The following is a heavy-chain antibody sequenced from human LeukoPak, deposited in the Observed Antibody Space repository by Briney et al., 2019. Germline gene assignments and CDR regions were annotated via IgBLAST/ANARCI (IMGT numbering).Heavy chain of an antibody. J-gene: IGHJ4*02. CDR1: GFTFSSYD. CDR2: ISGSGDST. Sequence: GGSLRLSCAASGFTFSSYDMSWVRQAPGKGLEWVSAISGSGDSTYYVDSVKGRFTISRDNAKNSLYLQMNSLRAEDTAVYYCARVDPREYYYDSSGYYADYWGQGTLVTVSS. CDR3: ARVDPREYYYDSSGYYADY. D-gene: IGHD3-22*01. V-gene: IGHV3-23*01.